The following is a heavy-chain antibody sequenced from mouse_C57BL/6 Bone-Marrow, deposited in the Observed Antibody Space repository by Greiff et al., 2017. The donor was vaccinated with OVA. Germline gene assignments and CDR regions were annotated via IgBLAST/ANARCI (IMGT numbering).Heavy chain of an antibody. J-gene: IGHJ4*01. Sequence: EVKLVESGGGLVQPGGSLKLSCAASGFTFSDYGMAWVRQAPRKGPEWVAFISNLAYSIYYADTVTGRFTISRENAKNTLYLEMSSLRSEDTAMYYCARRGSNYPYYYAMDYWGQGTSVTVSS. CDR3: ARRGSNYPYYYAMDY. V-gene: IGHV5-15*01. D-gene: IGHD2-5*01. CDR2: ISNLAYSI. CDR1: GFTFSDYG.